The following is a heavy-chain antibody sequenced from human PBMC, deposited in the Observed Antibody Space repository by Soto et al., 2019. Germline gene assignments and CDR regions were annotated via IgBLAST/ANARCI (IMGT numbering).Heavy chain of an antibody. D-gene: IGHD3-10*01. CDR1: GDSVTSHY. J-gene: IGHJ5*02. CDR3: ARAPNEGFGVNWFDP. V-gene: IGHV4-59*02. Sequence: PSETLSLTCSFSGDSVTSHYLTWIRQSPEKGLEWIGYMHYTGFSHYNPSLKSRLTISVDRSKNQFTLQLSSVTAEDTAVYYCARAPNEGFGVNWFDPWGQGTLVTVSS. CDR2: MHYTGFS.